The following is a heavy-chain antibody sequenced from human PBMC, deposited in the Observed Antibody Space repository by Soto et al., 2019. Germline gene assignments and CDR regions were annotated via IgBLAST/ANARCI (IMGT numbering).Heavy chain of an antibody. Sequence: QVQLQQWGAGLLKPSETLSLTCAVYGGSFSGYYWSWIRQPPGKGLEWIGEINHSGSTNYNPSLNSRVTISVDTSKNQFSLKLSSVTAADTAVYYCARSNDYVWGIPIYYFYYWGQGTLVTVSS. D-gene: IGHD3-16*01. J-gene: IGHJ4*02. CDR1: GGSFSGYY. CDR2: INHSGST. CDR3: ARSNDYVWGIPIYYFYY. V-gene: IGHV4-34*01.